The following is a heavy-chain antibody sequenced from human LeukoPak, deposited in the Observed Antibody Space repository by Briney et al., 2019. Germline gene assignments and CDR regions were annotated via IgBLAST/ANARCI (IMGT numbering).Heavy chain of an antibody. Sequence: PGGSLRLSCAASGFTFSSYWMSWVRQAPGKGLEWVANIKQDGSEKYYVDSVKGRFTISRDNAKNSLYLQMNSLRAEDTAVYYCARDQWELLPDFDYWGQGTLVTVSS. J-gene: IGHJ4*02. V-gene: IGHV3-7*01. CDR2: IKQDGSEK. CDR3: ARDQWELLPDFDY. D-gene: IGHD1-26*01. CDR1: GFTFSSYW.